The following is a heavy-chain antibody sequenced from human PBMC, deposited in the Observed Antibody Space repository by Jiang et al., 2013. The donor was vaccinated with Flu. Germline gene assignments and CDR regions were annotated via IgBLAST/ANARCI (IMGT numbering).Heavy chain of an antibody. CDR3: ARHHTVGSHLNWFDP. CDR1: GGSISDYY. D-gene: IGHD2-21*01. CDR2: IYYSGST. Sequence: GPGLVKASETLSLTCTVSGGSISDYYWNWIRQPPGKGLEWIGYIYYSGSTNYNPSLKSRVTISVDTSKNQFSLKLTSVAAADTAVYYCARHHTVGSHLNWFDPWGQGTLVTVSS. J-gene: IGHJ5*02. V-gene: IGHV4-59*08.